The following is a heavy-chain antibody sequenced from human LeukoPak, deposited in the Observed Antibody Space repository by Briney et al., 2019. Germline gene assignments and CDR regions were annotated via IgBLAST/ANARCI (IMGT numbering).Heavy chain of an antibody. J-gene: IGHJ6*02. CDR2: ISSSSSYI. V-gene: IGHV3-21*01. CDR1: GFTFSSYS. Sequence: NSGGSLRLSCAASGFTFSSYSMNWVRQAPGKGLEWVSSISSSSSYIYYVDSVKGRFTISRDNGKNTLDLQMNSLRAEDTAVYYCARDLRYYDIVTGYYIGYYNYAMDVWGQGTTVTVSS. D-gene: IGHD3-9*01. CDR3: ARDLRYYDIVTGYYIGYYNYAMDV.